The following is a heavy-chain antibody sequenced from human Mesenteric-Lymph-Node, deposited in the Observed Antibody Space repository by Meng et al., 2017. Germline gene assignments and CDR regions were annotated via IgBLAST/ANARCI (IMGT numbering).Heavy chain of an antibody. Sequence: SETLSLTCTVSGYSISSGYYWSWIRQPPGKGLEWIGEINHSGSTNYNPSLKSRVTISVDTSKNQFSLKLSSVTAADTAVYYCARGDIRLHNGYYYGMDVWGQGTTVTVSS. J-gene: IGHJ6*02. V-gene: IGHV4-38-2*02. D-gene: IGHD4-11*01. CDR2: INHSGST. CDR1: GYSISSGYY. CDR3: ARGDIRLHNGYYYGMDV.